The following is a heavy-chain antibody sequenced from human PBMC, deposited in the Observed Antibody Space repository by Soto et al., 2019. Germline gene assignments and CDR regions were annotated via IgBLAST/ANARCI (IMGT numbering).Heavy chain of an antibody. J-gene: IGHJ4*02. D-gene: IGHD6-13*01. Sequence: VGSLRLSCAVSGVTCSDYYMTLIRQAPGKGLEWVSYISSSTSHTNYADSVKGRFTISRDNAKNSLFLQMNSLRAEDTAVYYCARGRGAAADYFDFWGQGTLVTVSS. CDR2: ISSSTSHT. CDR1: GVTCSDYY. CDR3: ARGRGAAADYFDF. V-gene: IGHV3-11*05.